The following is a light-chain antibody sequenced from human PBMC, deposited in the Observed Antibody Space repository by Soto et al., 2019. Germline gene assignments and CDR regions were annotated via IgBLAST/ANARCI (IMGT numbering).Light chain of an antibody. CDR3: QHRTSRYT. CDR1: QSVNSY. J-gene: IGKJ2*01. Sequence: EIVLTQSPATLSLSPGERATLSCTASQSVNSYLAWYQHRPGQAPRLLIYDTFNRATGVPARFSGSGSGTDFTLTISSLEPEDFAVYYCQHRTSRYTFGQGTKLETK. CDR2: DTF. V-gene: IGKV3-11*01.